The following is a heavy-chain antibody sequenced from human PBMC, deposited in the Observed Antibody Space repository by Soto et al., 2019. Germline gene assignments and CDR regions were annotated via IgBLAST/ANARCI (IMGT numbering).Heavy chain of an antibody. J-gene: IGHJ5*02. CDR2: INHSGST. CDR1: GGSFSGYY. CDR3: ARRSAAGP. V-gene: IGHV4-34*01. Sequence: QVQLQQWGAGLLKPSETLSLTCAVYGGSFSGYYWSWIRQPPGKGLEWSGEINHSGSTNYNPSLKSRVTISVDTSKNQFSLKLSSVTAADTAVYYCARRSAAGPGGQGTLVTVSS. D-gene: IGHD6-25*01.